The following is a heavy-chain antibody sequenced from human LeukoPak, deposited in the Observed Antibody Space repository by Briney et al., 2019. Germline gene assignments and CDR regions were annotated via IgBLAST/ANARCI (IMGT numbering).Heavy chain of an antibody. CDR2: IIPIFGTA. CDR3: AREAVTLLGLFDY. CDR1: GGTFSSYA. J-gene: IGHJ4*02. V-gene: IGHV1-69*05. D-gene: IGHD4-17*01. Sequence: GASVKVSCKASGGTFSSYAISWVRQAPGQGLEWMGRIIPIFGTANYAQKSQGRVTITTDESKSTAYMELSSLRSEDTAVYYCAREAVTLLGLFDYWGQGTLVTVSS.